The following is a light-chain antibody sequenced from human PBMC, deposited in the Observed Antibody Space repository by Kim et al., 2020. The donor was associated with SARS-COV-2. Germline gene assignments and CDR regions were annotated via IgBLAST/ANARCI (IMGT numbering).Light chain of an antibody. Sequence: SYELTQPPSVSVAPGKTAWITCGGNNIGSKSVHWYQQKPGQAPVLVIYYDSDRPSGIPERFSGSNSGNTATLTISRVEAGDEADYYCQVWDSSSDQVFGGGTQLTVL. CDR3: QVWDSSSDQV. J-gene: IGLJ3*02. CDR2: YDS. CDR1: NIGSKS. V-gene: IGLV3-21*04.